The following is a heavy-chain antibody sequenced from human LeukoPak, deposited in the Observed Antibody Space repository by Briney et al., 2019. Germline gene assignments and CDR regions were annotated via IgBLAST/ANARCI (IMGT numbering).Heavy chain of an antibody. D-gene: IGHD1-26*01. CDR3: ARDLTSGSYTFDY. CDR1: GFTFSSYS. Sequence: PGGSLRLSCAASGFTFSSYSMNWVRQTPGKGLEWVSSISSSSSYIYYADSVKGRFTISRDNAKNSLYLQMNSLRAEDTAVYYCARDLTSGSYTFDYWGQGTLVTVSS. J-gene: IGHJ4*02. V-gene: IGHV3-21*01. CDR2: ISSSSSYI.